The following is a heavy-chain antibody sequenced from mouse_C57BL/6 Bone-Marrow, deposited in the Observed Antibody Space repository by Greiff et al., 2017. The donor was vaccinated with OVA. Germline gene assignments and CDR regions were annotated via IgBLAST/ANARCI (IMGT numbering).Heavy chain of an antibody. Sequence: QVQLQQPGAELVMPGASVKLSCKASGYTFTSYWMHWVKQRPGQGLEWIGEIDPSDSYTNYNQKFKGKSTLTVDKSSSTAYMQLSSLTSEDSAVYYCARDHDYGSSGWYFDVWGTGTTVTVSS. CDR3: ARDHDYGSSGWYFDV. CDR2: IDPSDSYT. D-gene: IGHD1-1*01. J-gene: IGHJ1*03. CDR1: GYTFTSYW. V-gene: IGHV1-69*01.